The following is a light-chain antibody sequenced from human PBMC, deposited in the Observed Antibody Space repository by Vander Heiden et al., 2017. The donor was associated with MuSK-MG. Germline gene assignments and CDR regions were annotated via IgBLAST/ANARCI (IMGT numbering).Light chain of an antibody. CDR1: QSVSSSY. J-gene: IGKJ3*01. CDR2: GAS. Sequence: EIVLTQSPGTLSLSPGERATLSCRASQSVSSSYLAWYQQKPGQAPRLLIYGASNRATGFPDRFSGSGSGTDFTLTISGLEPEDFAVYYCQHYGSSPFTFGHGTKVDIK. V-gene: IGKV3-20*01. CDR3: QHYGSSPFT.